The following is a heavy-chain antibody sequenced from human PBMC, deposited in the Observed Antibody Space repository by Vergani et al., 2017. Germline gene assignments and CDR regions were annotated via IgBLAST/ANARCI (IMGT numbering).Heavy chain of an antibody. J-gene: IGHJ6*03. D-gene: IGHD2-2*03. V-gene: IGHV6-1*01. CDR3: ARMDIVVVPAAMRYYYYMDV. CDR2: TYYRSKWYN. Sequence: QVQLRQSGPGLVKPSQPLSLPCAISGDRVSSNSAAWNWIRQSPSRGLEWLGRTYYRSKWYNDYAVSVKSRITINPDTPKNQFSLQLNSVTPADTAVYYCARMDIVVVPAAMRYYYYMDVWGKGTTVTVSS. CDR1: GDRVSSNSAA.